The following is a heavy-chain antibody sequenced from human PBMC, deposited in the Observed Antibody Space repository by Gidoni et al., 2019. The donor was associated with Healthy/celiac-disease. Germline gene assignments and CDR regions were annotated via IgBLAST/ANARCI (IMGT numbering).Heavy chain of an antibody. CDR1: GFTFSSYG. V-gene: IGHV3-30*18. D-gene: IGHD1-26*01. CDR3: AKDQGATRGWGVDY. Sequence: QVQLVESGGGVVQPGRSLRLSCAASGFTFSSYGMHWVRQAPGKGLEWVAVISYDGSNKYYADSVKGRFTISRDNSKNTLYLQMNSLRAEDTAVYYCAKDQGATRGWGVDYWGQGTLVTVSS. J-gene: IGHJ4*02. CDR2: ISYDGSNK.